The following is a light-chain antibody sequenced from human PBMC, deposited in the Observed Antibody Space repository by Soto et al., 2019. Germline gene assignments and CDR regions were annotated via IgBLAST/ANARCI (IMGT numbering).Light chain of an antibody. V-gene: IGLV1-44*01. Sequence: QSVLTQPASTSGTPGQRVTISCSGSRSNIGRSTVDWCQQLPGTAPKVLVYSTDQRPSGGPDRLSGAESGSSASLAISGLQSEDEDDYYCAGWDDNLSILVFGGGTQLTVL. CDR2: STD. J-gene: IGLJ3*02. CDR1: RSNIGRST. CDR3: AGWDDNLSILV.